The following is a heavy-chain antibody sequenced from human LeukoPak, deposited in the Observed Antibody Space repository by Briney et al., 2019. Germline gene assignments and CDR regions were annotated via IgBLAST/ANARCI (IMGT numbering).Heavy chain of an antibody. CDR2: ISSSSYI. D-gene: IGHD3-10*01. CDR1: GFTFSSYS. V-gene: IGHV3-21*01. Sequence: GGSLRLSCAASGFTFSSYSMNWVRQAPGKGLEWVSSISSSSYIYYADSVKGRFTISRDNAKKSLYLQMNSLRAEDTAVYYCARSSYYYGSGDFMDVWGKGTTVTVSS. J-gene: IGHJ6*03. CDR3: ARSSYYYGSGDFMDV.